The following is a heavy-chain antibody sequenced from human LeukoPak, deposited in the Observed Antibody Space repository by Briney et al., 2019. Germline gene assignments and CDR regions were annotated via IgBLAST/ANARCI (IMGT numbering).Heavy chain of an antibody. V-gene: IGHV3-23*01. D-gene: IGHD3-9*01. Sequence: GGSLRLSCAASGFTFDTYAINWVRQAPGKGLEWVSTISGTGGSTYYADSVKGRFTISRDNAKNTLYLQMNSLRAEDTAVYYCARARVLRYFEIDPWGQGTLVTVSS. CDR1: GFTFDTYA. J-gene: IGHJ5*02. CDR2: ISGTGGST. CDR3: ARARVLRYFEIDP.